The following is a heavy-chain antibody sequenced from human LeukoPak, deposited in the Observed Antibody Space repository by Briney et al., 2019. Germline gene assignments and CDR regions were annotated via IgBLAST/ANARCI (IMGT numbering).Heavy chain of an antibody. V-gene: IGHV3-7*03. D-gene: IGHD3-22*01. J-gene: IGHJ4*02. Sequence: GGSLRLSCAASGFTFSSYWMSWVRQAPGKGLEWVANINQDGGEKFYVDSVKGRFTISRDNSKNTVYLQMNSLRAEDTAIYYCAKHSHDGSAPYYEVQLDYWGQGILVTVSS. CDR3: AKHSHDGSAPYYEVQLDY. CDR2: INQDGGEK. CDR1: GFTFSSYW.